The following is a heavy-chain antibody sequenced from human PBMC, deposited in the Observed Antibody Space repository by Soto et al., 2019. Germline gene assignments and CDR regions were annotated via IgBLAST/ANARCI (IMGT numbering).Heavy chain of an antibody. V-gene: IGHV4-4*07. CDR2: VSSSGNT. J-gene: IGHJ6*02. CDR3: ARADYEILTGSYAMDV. Sequence: LSLTCTVSGDSLGNYYWFWIRQPVGKGLEWIGRVSSSGNTNANPTLNSRATMSIDTSKNQFSLRPRSVTAADTAVYYCARADYEILTGSYAMDVWGQGTTVTVSS. CDR1: GDSLGNYY. D-gene: IGHD3-9*01.